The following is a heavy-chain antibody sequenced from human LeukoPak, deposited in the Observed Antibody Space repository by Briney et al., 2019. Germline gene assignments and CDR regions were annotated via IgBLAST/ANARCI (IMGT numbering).Heavy chain of an antibody. V-gene: IGHV4-59*01. Sequence: SETLSLTCTVSGGSISNNYWSWIRQPPGKGLEWIGYIYYSGSANYNPSLKSRVTISVDTSKNQFSLKLTSVTTADTAVYYCARGISDFQHWGQGTLVTVSS. CDR1: GGSISNNY. CDR3: ARGISDFQH. CDR2: IYYSGSA. J-gene: IGHJ1*01. D-gene: IGHD6-19*01.